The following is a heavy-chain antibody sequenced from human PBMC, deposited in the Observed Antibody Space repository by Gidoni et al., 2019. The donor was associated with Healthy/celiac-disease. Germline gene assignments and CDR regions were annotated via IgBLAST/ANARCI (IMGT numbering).Heavy chain of an antibody. J-gene: IGHJ6*02. D-gene: IGHD5-18*01. CDR1: GFTFSSYA. CDR2: ISGSGGST. Sequence: EVQLLESGGGLVQPGGSLRLSCAASGFTFSSYAMSWVRQAPGKGLEWVSAISGSGGSTYYADSVKGRFTISRDNSKNTLYLQMNSLRAEDTAVYYCAKDREIQLWLRGSHWETRETQAGSGSGGMDVWGQGTTVTVSS. CDR3: AKDREIQLWLRGSHWETRETQAGSGSGGMDV. V-gene: IGHV3-23*01.